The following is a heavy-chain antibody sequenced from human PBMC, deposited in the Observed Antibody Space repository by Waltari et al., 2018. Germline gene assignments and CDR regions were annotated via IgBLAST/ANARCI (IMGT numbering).Heavy chain of an antibody. J-gene: IGHJ6*02. D-gene: IGHD4-17*01. V-gene: IGHV4-34*01. CDR3: ARDRQGQLIRLRSYGMDV. CDR2: INHSGST. CDR1: GGSFSGYY. Sequence: QVQLQQWGAGLLKPSETLSLTCAVYGGSFSGYYWSWIRQPPGQGLEWIGEINHSGSTNYNPSLKSRVTISVDTSKNQFSLKLSSVTAADTAVYYCARDRQGQLIRLRSYGMDVWGQGTTVTVSS.